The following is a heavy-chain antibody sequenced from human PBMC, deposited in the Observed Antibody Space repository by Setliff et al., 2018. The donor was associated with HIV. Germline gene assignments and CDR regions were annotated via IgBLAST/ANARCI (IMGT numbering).Heavy chain of an antibody. CDR3: ARQFDFWSVGFDY. V-gene: IGHV4-39*01. CDR1: GDPMSSGSFF. D-gene: IGHD3-3*01. CDR2: IHNSGST. J-gene: IGHJ4*02. Sequence: SETLSLTCTVSGDPMSSGSFFWTWMRQAAGGRLEWIGHIHNSGSTYYNPSLKSRVTISVDTSKNQFSLKLDSVTAADTAVYYCARQFDFWSVGFDYWGQGTLVTVSS.